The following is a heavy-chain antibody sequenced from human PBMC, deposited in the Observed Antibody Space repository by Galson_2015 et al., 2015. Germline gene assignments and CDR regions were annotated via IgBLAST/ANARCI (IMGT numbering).Heavy chain of an antibody. J-gene: IGHJ4*02. CDR1: GFTLCNYW. CDR2: INQDRSQK. V-gene: IGHV3-7*01. CDR3: ARRVIIG. Sequence: SVRLCCAASGFTLCNYWITWVRQAPGKRLEWVATINQDRSQKYYVDSEKCLFPISRDTAKNSVYLQMSSLRAEDAAVNYCARRVIIGGGQGTLVTVSS.